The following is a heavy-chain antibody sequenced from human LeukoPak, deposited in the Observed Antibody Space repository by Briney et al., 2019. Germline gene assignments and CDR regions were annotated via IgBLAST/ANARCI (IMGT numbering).Heavy chain of an antibody. CDR2: IIPLFGTA. CDR3: ARGMAVAPDVFEI. D-gene: IGHD6-19*01. V-gene: IGHV1-69*13. CDR1: GGTFSRYA. Sequence: GVSVKVSCKASGGTFSRYAFHWVRQAPGQGLEWMGGIIPLFGTADYAQKFQGRVTITADESTATAYMEVSSLRSEDTAVYYCARGMAVAPDVFEIWGQGTMVTVSS. J-gene: IGHJ3*02.